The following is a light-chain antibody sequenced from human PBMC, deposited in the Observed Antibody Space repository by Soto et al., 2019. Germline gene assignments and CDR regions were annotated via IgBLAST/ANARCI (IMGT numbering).Light chain of an antibody. CDR2: GAS. Sequence: EIVLTQSPGTLSLSPGERATLSCRASQFVSSSYLAWYQKKLGQAPRLLIYGASSRATGIPDRFSGSGFGTDSTLTISRLEPEDFAVYYCQQYGSSPKTFGQGTKVDIK. CDR3: QQYGSSPKT. V-gene: IGKV3-20*01. J-gene: IGKJ1*01. CDR1: QFVSSSY.